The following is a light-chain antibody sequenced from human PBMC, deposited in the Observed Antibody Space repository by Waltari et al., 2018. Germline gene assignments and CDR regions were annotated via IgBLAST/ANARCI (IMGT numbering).Light chain of an antibody. Sequence: QSVLTQPPSASGTPGQTVTISCSGGNFNIRLYYVYWYLQLPETAPRLLIFKTDQRPSGVPDRFSASKSGTSASLVISGLRSEDEGTYYCAAWDDSLRSVLFGGGTKLTVL. J-gene: IGLJ3*02. CDR1: NFNIRLYY. CDR2: KTD. CDR3: AAWDDSLRSVL. V-gene: IGLV1-47*01.